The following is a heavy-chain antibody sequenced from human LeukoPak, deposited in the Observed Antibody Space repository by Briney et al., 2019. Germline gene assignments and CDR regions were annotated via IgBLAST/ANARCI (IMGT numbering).Heavy chain of an antibody. Sequence: GGSLRLSCAASGFTSWVRQAPGKGPQWVSYISGNGGTTHYADSVEGRFTISRDNAKNSLYLQMSSLRAEDTAVYYCARDLDSGNYFFAYWGQGTPVTVSS. CDR2: ISGNGGTT. D-gene: IGHD3-22*01. J-gene: IGHJ4*02. CDR3: ARDLDSGNYFFAY. CDR1: GFT. V-gene: IGHV3-48*03.